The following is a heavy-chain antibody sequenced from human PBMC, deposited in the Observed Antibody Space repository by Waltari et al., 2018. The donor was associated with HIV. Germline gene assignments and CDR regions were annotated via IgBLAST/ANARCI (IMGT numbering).Heavy chain of an antibody. V-gene: IGHV4-34*01. CDR1: GGSFSGYY. J-gene: IGHJ4*02. CDR2: INHSGGT. CDR3: ARGLLSDGSGSYSHFDY. Sequence: QVQLQQWGAGLLKPSETLSLTCAVYGGSFSGYYWSWIRQPPGKGLEWIGEINHSGGTTTNPARKSRVTLSVGTSKNQFSLKLSSVTAADTAVYSCARGLLSDGSGSYSHFDYWGQGTLVTVSS. D-gene: IGHD3-10*01.